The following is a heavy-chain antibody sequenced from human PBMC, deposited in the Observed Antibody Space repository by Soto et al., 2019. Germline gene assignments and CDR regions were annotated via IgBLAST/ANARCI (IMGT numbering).Heavy chain of an antibody. CDR2: IKWDASEK. J-gene: IGHJ6*02. V-gene: IGHV3-7*03. CDR3: AKVGCRSTSCYRRWYYYYGMDV. CDR1: GFTFGIYW. Sequence: GGSLRLSXAASGFTFGIYWMSWVRQAPGKGLEWLATIKWDASEKKYVDSVKGRFTMSRDNAKNSLYLQMNSLRAEDTAVYYCAKVGCRSTSCYRRWYYYYGMDVWGQGTTVTVSS. D-gene: IGHD2-2*01.